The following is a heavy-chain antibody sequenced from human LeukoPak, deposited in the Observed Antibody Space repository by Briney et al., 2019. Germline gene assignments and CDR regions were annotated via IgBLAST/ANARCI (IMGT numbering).Heavy chain of an antibody. CDR3: ARGSDSSGFPYFFDY. V-gene: IGHV4-34*01. D-gene: IGHD3-22*01. Sequence: SETLSLTCTVYGGSFSGFYWTWIRQTTGKGLEWIGEINYTGSTYYNPSLKSRVTISIDTSKNQFSLKLKSVTAADTAVYYCARGSDSSGFPYFFDYWGQGTLVTVSS. J-gene: IGHJ4*02. CDR1: GGSFSGFY. CDR2: INYTGST.